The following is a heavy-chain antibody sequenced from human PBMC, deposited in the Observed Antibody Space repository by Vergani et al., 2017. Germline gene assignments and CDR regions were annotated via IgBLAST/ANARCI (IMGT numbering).Heavy chain of an antibody. CDR3: ARSVYADSYNSIDY. CDR2: INPNSGGT. CDR1: GYTFTDSY. J-gene: IGHJ4*02. Sequence: QVQLVQSGAEMKKPGASVRVTCTTSGYTFTDSYIHWVRQAPGQGPEWMGWINPNSGGTNYAQKIQDRVTMTRDTSISTAYMELDSLNSDDTALYFCARSVYADSYNSIDYWGQGTLVTVSS. V-gene: IGHV1-2*02. D-gene: IGHD5-24*01.